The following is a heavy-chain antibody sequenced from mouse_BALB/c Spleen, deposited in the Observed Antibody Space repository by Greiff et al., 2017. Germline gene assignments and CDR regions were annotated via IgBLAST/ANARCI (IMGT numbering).Heavy chain of an antibody. CDR2: INSNGGST. D-gene: IGHD2-1*01. V-gene: IGHV5-6-3*01. J-gene: IGHJ1*01. Sequence: EVKLVESGGGLVQPGGSLKLSCAASGFTFSRYGMSWVRQTPDKRLELVATINSNGGSTYYPDSVKGRFTISRDNATNTMYLQMSSLKSEDAAMYYCASDHDGNYVPYIDVWGAGTTVTVSS. CDR1: GFTFSRYG. CDR3: ASDHDGNYVPYIDV.